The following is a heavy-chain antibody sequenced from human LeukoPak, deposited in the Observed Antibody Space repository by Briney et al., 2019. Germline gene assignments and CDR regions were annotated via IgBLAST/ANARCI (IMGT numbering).Heavy chain of an antibody. D-gene: IGHD1-26*01. V-gene: IGHV1-2*02. CDR2: INPNSGDT. J-gene: IGHJ5*02. CDR1: GYTFTSYY. Sequence: ASVKVSCKASGYTFTSYYIHWVRQAPGQGLEWMGWINPNSGDTNFAQKFQGRVTMTRDTSISTAYMELSRLRSDDTAVYYCARGEELGGRFDPWGQGTLVTVSS. CDR3: ARGEELGGRFDP.